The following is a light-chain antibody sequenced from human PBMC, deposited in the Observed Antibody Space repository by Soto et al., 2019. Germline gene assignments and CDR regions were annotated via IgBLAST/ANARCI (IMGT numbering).Light chain of an antibody. CDR2: EVS. CDR3: SSYTSSSTLVV. V-gene: IGLV2-14*01. CDR1: SSDIGAFNY. Sequence: QSVLTQPACVSLSPGQSITLSCTGTSSDIGAFNYVSWYQQHPGKAPKLIIYEVSNRPSGVSNRFSGSKSGNTASLTISGLQAEDEADYYCSSYTSSSTLVVFGGGTKVTVL. J-gene: IGLJ2*01.